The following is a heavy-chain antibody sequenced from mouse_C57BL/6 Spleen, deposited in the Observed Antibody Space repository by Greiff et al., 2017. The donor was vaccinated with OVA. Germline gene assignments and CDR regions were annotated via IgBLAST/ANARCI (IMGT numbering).Heavy chain of an antibody. CDR1: GYTFTSYW. D-gene: IGHD1-1*01. Sequence: QVQLKQPGAELVMPGASVKLSCKASGYTFTSYWMHWVKQRPGQGLEWIGEIDPSDSYTNYNQKFKGKSTLTVDKSSSTAYMQLSSLTSEDSAVYYGARSYSDWYFDVWGTGTTVTVSS. J-gene: IGHJ1*03. CDR3: ARSYSDWYFDV. CDR2: IDPSDSYT. V-gene: IGHV1-69*01.